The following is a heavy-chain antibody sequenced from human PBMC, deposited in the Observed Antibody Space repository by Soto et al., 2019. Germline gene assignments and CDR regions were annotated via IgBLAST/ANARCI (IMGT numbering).Heavy chain of an antibody. V-gene: IGHV1-69*02. J-gene: IGHJ3*02. CDR2: IIPILGIA. Sequence: QVQLVQSGAEVKKPGSSVKVSCKASGGTFSSYTISWVRQAPGQRLGWMGRIIPILGIANYAQKFQGRVTITADKSTSTAYMELSSLRSEDTAVYYCARAVHWLVAFDIWGQGTMVTVSS. CDR3: ARAVHWLVAFDI. D-gene: IGHD6-19*01. CDR1: GGTFSSYT.